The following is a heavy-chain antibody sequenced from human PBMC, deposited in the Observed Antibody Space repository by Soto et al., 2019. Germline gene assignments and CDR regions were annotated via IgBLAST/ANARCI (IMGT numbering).Heavy chain of an antibody. CDR3: TREPRDY. CDR2: IRSKAYGGTT. V-gene: IGHV3-49*04. CDR1: GFTFGDYA. J-gene: IGHJ4*02. Sequence: HPGGSLRLSCTASGFTFGDYAMSWVRQAPGKGLEWVGFIRSKAYGGTTEYAASVKGRFTISRDDSKSIAYLQMNSLKTEDTAVYYCTREPRDYWGQGTLVTVSS.